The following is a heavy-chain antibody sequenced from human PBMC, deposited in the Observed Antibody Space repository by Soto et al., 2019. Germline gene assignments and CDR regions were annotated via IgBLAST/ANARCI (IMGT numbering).Heavy chain of an antibody. CDR3: ARDGVVRGNGFDP. Sequence: QVQLQQWGAGLLKPSETLSLTCAVYGGSFSGYYCSWIRQPPGKGLEWIGEINHSGSTNYNPSLKSRVTISVDTSKNQVSLKLSSVTAADTAVYYCARDGVVRGNGFDPWGQGTLVTVSS. D-gene: IGHD3-10*01. CDR1: GGSFSGYY. V-gene: IGHV4-34*01. J-gene: IGHJ5*02. CDR2: INHSGST.